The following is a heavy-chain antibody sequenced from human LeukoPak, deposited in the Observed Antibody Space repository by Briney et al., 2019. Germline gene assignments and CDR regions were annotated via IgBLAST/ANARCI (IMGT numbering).Heavy chain of an antibody. V-gene: IGHV4-59*11. CDR1: GGTLISHY. D-gene: IGHD6-6*01. CDR2: IYYRGTA. CDR3: VRDNGSRDGSTSPNYYYGMDV. J-gene: IGHJ6*02. Sequence: SETLSLTCTVTGGTLISHYWSWLRQPPGKGLECIGKIYYRGTAKYNPSLKSRVTISVDPAKNQFSLRLASVTAADTAVYFCVRDNGSRDGSTSPNYYYGMDVWGQGTTVTVSS.